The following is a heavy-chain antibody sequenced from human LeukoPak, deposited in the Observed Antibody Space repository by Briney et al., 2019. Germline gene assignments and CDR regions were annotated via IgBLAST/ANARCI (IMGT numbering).Heavy chain of an antibody. V-gene: IGHV3-21*01. Sequence: GGSLRLSCAASGFTVSSNYMSWVRQAPGKGLEWVSSISSSSSYIYYADSVKGRFTISRDNAKNSLYLQMNCLRAEDTAVYYCARSQWPKGDYYYYYMDVWGKGTTVTVSS. CDR1: GFTVSSNY. CDR3: ARSQWPKGDYYYYYMDV. CDR2: ISSSSSYI. J-gene: IGHJ6*03. D-gene: IGHD6-19*01.